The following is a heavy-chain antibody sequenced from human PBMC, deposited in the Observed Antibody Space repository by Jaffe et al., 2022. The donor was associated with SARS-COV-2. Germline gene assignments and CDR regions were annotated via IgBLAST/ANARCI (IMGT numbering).Heavy chain of an antibody. Sequence: QVQLVESGGGVVQPGRSLRLSCAASGFTFSSYGMHWVRQAPGKGLEWVAVISYDGSNKYYADSVKGRFTISRDNSKNTLYLQMNSLRAEDTAVYYCAKDRRYCSSTSCSREYYYYGMDVWGQGTTVTVSS. D-gene: IGHD2-2*01. CDR1: GFTFSSYG. J-gene: IGHJ6*02. V-gene: IGHV3-30*18. CDR3: AKDRRYCSSTSCSREYYYYGMDV. CDR2: ISYDGSNK.